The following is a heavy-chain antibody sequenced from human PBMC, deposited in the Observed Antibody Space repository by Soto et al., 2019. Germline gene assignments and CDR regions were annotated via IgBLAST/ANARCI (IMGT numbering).Heavy chain of an antibody. J-gene: IGHJ4*02. Sequence: PGGSLRLSCAASGFTFSSYGMHWVRQAPGKGLEWVAVISYDGSNKYYADSVKGRFTISRDNSKNTLYLQMNSLRAEDTAVYYCAPTHLLVRGGQGTLVTVYS. CDR1: GFTFSSYG. D-gene: IGHD3-10*01. CDR2: ISYDGSNK. V-gene: IGHV3-30*03. CDR3: APTHLLVR.